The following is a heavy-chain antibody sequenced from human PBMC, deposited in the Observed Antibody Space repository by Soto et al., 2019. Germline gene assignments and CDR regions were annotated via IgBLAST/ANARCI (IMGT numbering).Heavy chain of an antibody. J-gene: IGHJ3*02. CDR3: AKATATGGGAFDI. D-gene: IGHD2-8*02. Sequence: PGGSLRLSCAASGFTCSSYDMSWVRQAPGKGLEWVSTILVRGNTHYPDSVKGRFTISRDNSKNTVFLQMNSLTAGDTAVYYCAKATATGGGAFDICGQGTMVTVSS. CDR1: GFTCSSYD. V-gene: IGHV3-23*01. CDR2: ILVRGNT.